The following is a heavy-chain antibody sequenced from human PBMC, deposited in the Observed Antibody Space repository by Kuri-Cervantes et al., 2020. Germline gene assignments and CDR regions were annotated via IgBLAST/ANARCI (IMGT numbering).Heavy chain of an antibody. Sequence: ASVKVSCKASGYTFTSYAMHWVRQAPGQGLEWMGWINGGNGNTKYSQKFQGRVTMTRDTSTSTVYTELSSLRSEDTAVYYGARRTAGPPYNWFDPWGQGTLVTVSS. CDR3: ARRTAGPPYNWFDP. D-gene: IGHD1-14*01. J-gene: IGHJ5*02. V-gene: IGHV1-3*01. CDR2: INGGNGNT. CDR1: GYTFTSYA.